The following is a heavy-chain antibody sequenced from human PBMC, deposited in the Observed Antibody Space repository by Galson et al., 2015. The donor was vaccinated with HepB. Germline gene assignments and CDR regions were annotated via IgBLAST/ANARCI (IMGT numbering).Heavy chain of an antibody. CDR3: ARDLRIARPNYYYYMDV. Sequence: CAISGDSVSSNSAAWNWIRQSPSRGLEWLGRTYYRSKWYNDYAVSVKSRITINPDTSKNQFSLQLNSVTPEDTAVYYCARDLRIARPNYYYYMDVWGKGTTVTVSS. J-gene: IGHJ6*03. V-gene: IGHV6-1*01. CDR1: GDSVSSNSAA. CDR2: TYYRSKWYN. D-gene: IGHD6-6*01.